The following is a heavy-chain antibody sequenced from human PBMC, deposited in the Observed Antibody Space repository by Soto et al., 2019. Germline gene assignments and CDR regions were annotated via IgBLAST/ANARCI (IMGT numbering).Heavy chain of an antibody. J-gene: IGHJ3*01. CDR1: GFTFSSYG. CDR3: ASQKSS. Sequence: QVQLVESGGGVVQPGRSLRLSCAASGFTFSSYGMHWVRQAPGKGLEWVAVIWYDGSNKYYADSVKGRFTISRDNSKNPPYLEKNNPGGEENAWYFFASQKSSRGPGKIVPVSS. CDR2: IWYDGSNK. V-gene: IGHV3-33*01.